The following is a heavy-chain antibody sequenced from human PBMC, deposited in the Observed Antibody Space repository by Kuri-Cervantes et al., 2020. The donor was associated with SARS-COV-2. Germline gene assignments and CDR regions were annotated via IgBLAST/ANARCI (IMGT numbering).Heavy chain of an antibody. CDR2: ITRSSVYS. V-gene: IGHV3-21*01. CDR3: ARSPGDGDYDPFDY. Sequence: GGSLRLSCAASGFTFSSYAMSWVRQAPGKGLEWVSSITRSSVYSSYADSLKGRFTISRDNAKNSLYLQMNSLRAEDTAVYYCARSPGDGDYDPFDYWGQGTLVTVSS. D-gene: IGHD4-17*01. CDR1: GFTFSSYA. J-gene: IGHJ4*02.